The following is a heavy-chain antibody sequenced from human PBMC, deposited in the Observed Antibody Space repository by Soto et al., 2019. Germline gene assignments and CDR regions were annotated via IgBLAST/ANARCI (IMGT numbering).Heavy chain of an antibody. CDR3: ARDPSEIVVVVAAKIGGGAFDL. CDR2: IWYDGSNK. CDR1: GFTFSSYG. D-gene: IGHD2-15*01. V-gene: IGHV3-33*01. J-gene: IGHJ3*01. Sequence: QVQLVESGGGVVQPGRSLRLSCAASGFTFSSYGMHWVRQAPGKGLEWVAVIWYDGSNKYYADSVKGRFTISRDNSKNTLYLQMNSLRAEDKAVSYCARDPSEIVVVVAAKIGGGAFDLWGQGTMVTVSS.